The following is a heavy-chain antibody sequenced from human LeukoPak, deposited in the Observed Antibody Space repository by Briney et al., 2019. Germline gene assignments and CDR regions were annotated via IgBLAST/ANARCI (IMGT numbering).Heavy chain of an antibody. J-gene: IGHJ4*02. Sequence: GGSLRLSCATSGFNFGIYAMHWVRQAPGKGLQWVAVISFDGDSKYYGDSVKGRFTVSRDNSRNTLFLQMNGLRAEDTGIYYCATGRLTGTFSYWGQGALVTVSS. CDR2: ISFDGDSK. CDR3: ATGRLTGTFSY. D-gene: IGHD1-7*01. CDR1: GFNFGIYA. V-gene: IGHV3-30-3*01.